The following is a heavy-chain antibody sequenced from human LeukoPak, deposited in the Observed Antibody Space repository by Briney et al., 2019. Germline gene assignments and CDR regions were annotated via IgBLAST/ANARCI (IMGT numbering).Heavy chain of an antibody. CDR3: ARAGLPIYYYYMDV. J-gene: IGHJ6*03. V-gene: IGHV1-2*02. Sequence: GASVKVSCKASGYTFTSYDINWVRQAPGQGLEWMGWINPNSGGTNYAQRFQGRVTMTRDTSISTAYMELSGLRSNDTAVYYCARAGLPIYYYYMDVWGKGTTVTVSS. CDR2: INPNSGGT. CDR1: GYTFTSYD. D-gene: IGHD5-18*01.